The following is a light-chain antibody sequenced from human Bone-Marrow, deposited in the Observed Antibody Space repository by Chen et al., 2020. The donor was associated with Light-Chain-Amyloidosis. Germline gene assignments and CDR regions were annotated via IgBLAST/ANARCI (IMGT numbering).Light chain of an antibody. CDR2: RDT. CDR3: QSADSSGTYEVI. V-gene: IGLV3-25*03. J-gene: IGLJ2*01. Sequence: SHELTQPHSLSVSPGQTARITCSGDDLPTKYAYWYQQKPGQAPVLVRHRDTERPSGISERYSGSSSGTIATLPISGVHAEDEADYHCQSADSSGTYEVIFGGGTKLTVL. CDR1: DLPTKY.